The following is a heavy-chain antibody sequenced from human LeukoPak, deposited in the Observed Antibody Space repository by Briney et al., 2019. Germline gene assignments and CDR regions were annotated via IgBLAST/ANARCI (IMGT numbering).Heavy chain of an antibody. CDR2: IYYSGST. D-gene: IGHD6-19*01. J-gene: IGHJ4*02. V-gene: IGHV4-59*01. CDR3: AREGYSSGWNDY. CDR1: GGSISSYY. Sequence: PSETLSLTCTVSGGSISSYYWIWIRQPPGKGLEWIGYIYYSGSTNYNPSLKSRVTISLDTSKNQFSLKLSSVTAADTAVYYCAREGYSSGWNDYWGQGTLVTVSS.